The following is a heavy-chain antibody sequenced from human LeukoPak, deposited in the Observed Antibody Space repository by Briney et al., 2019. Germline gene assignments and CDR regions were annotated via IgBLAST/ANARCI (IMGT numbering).Heavy chain of an antibody. Sequence: GGSLRLSCAASGFTFSSYSMNWVRQAPGKGLEWVSSISSSSSYIYYADSVKGRFTISRDNAKNSLYPQMNSLRAEDTAVYYCARTSGYCSSTSCQWGDYWGQRTLVTVSS. D-gene: IGHD2-2*03. CDR3: ARTSGYCSSTSCQWGDY. CDR1: GFTFSSYS. J-gene: IGHJ4*02. V-gene: IGHV3-21*01. CDR2: ISSSSSYI.